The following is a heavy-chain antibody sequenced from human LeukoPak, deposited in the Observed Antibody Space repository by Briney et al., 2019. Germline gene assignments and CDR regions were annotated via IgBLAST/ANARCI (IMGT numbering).Heavy chain of an antibody. V-gene: IGHV3-21*01. CDR2: ISSSSSYI. D-gene: IGHD6-19*01. Sequence: PGGSLRLSCAASGFTFSSYSMNWVRQAPGKGLEWVSSISSSSSYIYYADSLKGRFTISRDNAKNSLYLQMNSLRAEDTAVYYCARFPRIAVAPSTDYWGQGTLVTVSS. J-gene: IGHJ4*02. CDR3: ARFPRIAVAPSTDY. CDR1: GFTFSSYS.